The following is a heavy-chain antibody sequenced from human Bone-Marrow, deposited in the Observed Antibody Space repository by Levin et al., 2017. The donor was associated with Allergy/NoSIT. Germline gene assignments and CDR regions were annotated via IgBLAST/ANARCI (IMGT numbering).Heavy chain of an antibody. V-gene: IGHV3-30*04. CDR1: GFSFSSYA. D-gene: IGHD3-22*01. CDR2: ISHDGSIK. Sequence: GGSLRLSCAASGFSFSSYAMHWVRQAPGKGLEWVAVISHDGSIKYYIDSVKGRFTISRENSKNTLYLQLNSLRAEDTAVYYCVRGYYYESSGYAPYFWGQGTLVTVSS. J-gene: IGHJ4*02. CDR3: VRGYYYESSGYAPYF.